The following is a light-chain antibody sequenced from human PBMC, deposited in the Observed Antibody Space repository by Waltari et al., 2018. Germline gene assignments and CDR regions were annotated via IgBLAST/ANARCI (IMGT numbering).Light chain of an antibody. CDR2: GNS. V-gene: IGLV1-40*01. CDR1: SSTIGAGYD. J-gene: IGLJ3*02. Sequence: CTGSSSTIGAGYDVHWYQQLPGTAPKLLIYGNSNRPSGVPDRFSGSKSGTSASLAITGLQAEDEADYYCQSYDSSLSGWVFGGGTKLTVL. CDR3: QSYDSSLSGWV.